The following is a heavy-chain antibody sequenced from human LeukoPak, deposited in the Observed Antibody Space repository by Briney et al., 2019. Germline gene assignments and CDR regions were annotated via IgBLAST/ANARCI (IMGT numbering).Heavy chain of an antibody. V-gene: IGHV3-21*01. D-gene: IGHD6-13*01. J-gene: IGHJ4*02. CDR2: ISSSLNYI. Sequence: PGGSLRLSCAASGFTFSSYSMNWVRQAPGKGLEWVSSISSSLNYIYYADSVKGRFTISRDNAKNSLYLQMNSLRAEDTAVYYCARGGYSSTLYGRYQHWGQGTLVTVSS. CDR1: GFTFSSYS. CDR3: ARGGYSSTLYGRYQH.